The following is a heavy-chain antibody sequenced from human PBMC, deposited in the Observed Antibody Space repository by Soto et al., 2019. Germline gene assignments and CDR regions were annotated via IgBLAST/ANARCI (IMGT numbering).Heavy chain of an antibody. V-gene: IGHV4-31*03. CDR3: ARTKCSGGSCYSWSLDY. J-gene: IGHJ4*02. D-gene: IGHD2-15*01. CDR2: RYYSEST. CDR1: GGSITTGGYY. Sequence: SETLSLTCTVSGGSITTGGYYWSWIRQLPGKGLEWIGHRYYSESTYYNPSLKSRVSISLDTSKNQFSLKLSFVTSADTAMYYCARTKCSGGSCYSWSLDYWGQGTPVTVSS.